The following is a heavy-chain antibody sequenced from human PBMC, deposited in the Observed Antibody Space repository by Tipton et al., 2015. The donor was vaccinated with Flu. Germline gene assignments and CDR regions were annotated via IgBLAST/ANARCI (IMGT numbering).Heavy chain of an antibody. CDR1: GGSISSDGYY. Sequence: LRLSCTVSGGSISSDGYYWNWIRQHPGKGLEWIGYIYYSGSTYYNPSLKSRVTISVDTSRNQFSLKLSSVTAADTAVYYCAKEGPSWYFDLWGRGTLVTASS. J-gene: IGHJ2*01. CDR3: AKEGPSWYFDL. CDR2: IYYSGST. V-gene: IGHV4-31*02.